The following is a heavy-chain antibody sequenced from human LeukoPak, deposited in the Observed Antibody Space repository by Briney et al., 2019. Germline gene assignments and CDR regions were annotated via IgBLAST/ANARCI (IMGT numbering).Heavy chain of an antibody. CDR3: ARARSGYSLVRGMDV. J-gene: IGHJ6*02. Sequence: GGSLRLSCAASGFTFSSYAMHWVRQAPGKGLEWVAVISYDGSNKYYADSVKGRFTISRDNSKNTLYLQMNSLRAEDTAVYCCARARSGYSLVRGMDVWGQGTTVTVSS. V-gene: IGHV3-30*04. CDR2: ISYDGSNK. D-gene: IGHD5-18*01. CDR1: GFTFSSYA.